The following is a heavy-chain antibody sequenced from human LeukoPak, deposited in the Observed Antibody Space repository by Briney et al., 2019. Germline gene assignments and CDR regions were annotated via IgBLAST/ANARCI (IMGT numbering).Heavy chain of an antibody. CDR2: IKPDGTEK. V-gene: IGHV3-7*03. J-gene: IGHJ4*02. CDR3: ARDGTVRPLGY. Sequence: GGSLRLSCAVSGFTFSSYWMSWVRQAPGKGPEWVANIKPDGTEKSYVDSVKGRFTISRDSAKNSLYLQMNSLRAEDTAVYYCARDGTVRPLGYWGQGTLVTVSS. CDR1: GFTFSSYW. D-gene: IGHD6-6*01.